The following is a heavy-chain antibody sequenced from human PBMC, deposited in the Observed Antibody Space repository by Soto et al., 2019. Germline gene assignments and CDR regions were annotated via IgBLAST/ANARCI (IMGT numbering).Heavy chain of an antibody. Sequence: QVQLVQSGAEVKKPGASVKVSCKVSGYMFASYGISWARQAPGQGLEWMGWINTYNGNINYAQKFQGRVTMTTETSTSTAYMELRGLGSDDTALYYCARERGAYKYFDYWGQGTLVTVSS. CDR2: INTYNGNI. J-gene: IGHJ4*02. V-gene: IGHV1-18*01. CDR1: GYMFASYG. D-gene: IGHD1-1*01. CDR3: ARERGAYKYFDY.